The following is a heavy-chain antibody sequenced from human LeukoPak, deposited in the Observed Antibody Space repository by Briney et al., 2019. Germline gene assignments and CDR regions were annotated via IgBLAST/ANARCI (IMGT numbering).Heavy chain of an antibody. CDR1: GFTFGDYA. V-gene: IGHV3-49*03. Sequence: GGSLRLSCTASGFTFGDYAMSWFRQAPGKGLEWVGCIRSKAYGGTTEYAASVKGSFTLSRHDSKSLAYLQMNSLRAEDTAVYYCARDPYYDILTGYYIGFDCWGQGTLVTVSS. CDR2: IRSKAYGGTT. J-gene: IGHJ4*02. D-gene: IGHD3-9*01. CDR3: ARDPYYDILTGYYIGFDC.